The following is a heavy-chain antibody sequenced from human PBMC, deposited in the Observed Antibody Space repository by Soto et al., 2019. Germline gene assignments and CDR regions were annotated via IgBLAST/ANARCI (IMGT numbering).Heavy chain of an antibody. J-gene: IGHJ4*02. CDR1: GFTVSSNY. D-gene: IGHD6-13*01. V-gene: IGHV3-66*01. CDR2: IYSGGST. CDR3: ARGPGYSSRWSCPYDY. Sequence: EVQLVESGGGLVQPGGSLRLSCAASGFTVSSNYMSWVRQAPGKGLEWVSVIYSGGSTYYADSVKGRFTISRDNSKNTLYLQMNSLRAEDTAVYYCARGPGYSSRWSCPYDYWGQGTLVTVSS.